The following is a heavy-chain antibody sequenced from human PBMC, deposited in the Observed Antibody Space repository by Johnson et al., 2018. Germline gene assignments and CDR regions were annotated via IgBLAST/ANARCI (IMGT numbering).Heavy chain of an antibody. J-gene: IGHJ6*02. CDR1: GGSFSGYY. D-gene: IGHD6-6*01. V-gene: IGHV4-34*01. Sequence: QVQLQQWGAGLLKPSETLSLTCAVYGGSFSGYYWSWIRQPPGKGLEWIGEINHSGSTNYNPSLKSRVTISVDTSKNQFSLKLSSVTAADTAVYYCARGTSPRYYYYGMDVWGQGTTVTVSS. CDR3: ARGTSPRYYYYGMDV. CDR2: INHSGST.